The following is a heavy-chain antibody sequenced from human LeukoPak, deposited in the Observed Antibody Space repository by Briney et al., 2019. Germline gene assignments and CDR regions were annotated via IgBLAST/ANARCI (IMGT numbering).Heavy chain of an antibody. J-gene: IGHJ5*01. CDR1: SGSVNDGHW. Sequence: KPSETLSLTCTVSSGSVNDGHWFAWVRQSPEKGLEWIGELFHSGSTNYNPSLKSRVTMSVDKSKNQFSLKLDSVTAADTAVYYCARAGTNCLDSWGQGTLVTVSS. CDR2: LFHSGST. CDR3: ARAGTNCLDS. V-gene: IGHV4-4*02.